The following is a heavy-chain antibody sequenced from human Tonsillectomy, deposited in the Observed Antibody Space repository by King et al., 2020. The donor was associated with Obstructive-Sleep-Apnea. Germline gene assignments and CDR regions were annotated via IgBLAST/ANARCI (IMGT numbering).Heavy chain of an antibody. D-gene: IGHD6-19*01. V-gene: IGHV3-30-3*01. CDR1: GFTFSNYA. Sequence: QLVQSGGGVVQPGRSLRLSCAASGFTFSNYAIHWVRQAPGKGLEWGAVISHDGSNKYYADSVKGRFTISRDNSKNTLYLQMNSLRAEDTAVYYCARPIAVTGTAIDYWGQGTLDTVSS. J-gene: IGHJ4*02. CDR2: ISHDGSNK. CDR3: ARPIAVTGTAIDY.